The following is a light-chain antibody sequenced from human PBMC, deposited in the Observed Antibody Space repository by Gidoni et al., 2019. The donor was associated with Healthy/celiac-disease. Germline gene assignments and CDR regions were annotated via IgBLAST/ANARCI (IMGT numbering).Light chain of an antibody. CDR3: QQSYSTPRLT. CDR2: AAS. V-gene: IGKV1-39*01. CDR1: QSISSY. J-gene: IGKJ4*01. Sequence: VGDRVTITCRASQSISSYLNWYQQKPGKAPKLLIYAASSLQSGVPSRFSGSGSGTDFTLTISSLQPEDFATYYCQQSYSTPRLTFGGGTKVEIK.